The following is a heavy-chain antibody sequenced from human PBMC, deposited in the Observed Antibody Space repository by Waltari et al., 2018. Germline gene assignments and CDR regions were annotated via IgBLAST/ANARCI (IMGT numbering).Heavy chain of an antibody. J-gene: IGHJ4*02. V-gene: IGHV3-53*01. CDR3: ATRMVLAARN. CDR1: GFTVSNNY. D-gene: IGHD6-6*01. CDR2: IYSTGGT. Sequence: EVQLVESGGGLIQPGGSLRLSCAASGFTVSNNYMSWVRQAPGKGLECVSLIYSTGGTAYADSVKGRFTISRDNSKNTLYLQMNSLRADDTAVYYCATRMVLAARNWGQGTLVTVSS.